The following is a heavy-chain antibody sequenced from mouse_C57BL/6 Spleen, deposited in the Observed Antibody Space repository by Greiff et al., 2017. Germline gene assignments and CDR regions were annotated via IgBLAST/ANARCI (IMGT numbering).Heavy chain of an antibody. V-gene: IGHV1-26*01. J-gene: IGHJ1*03. CDR2: INPNNGGT. Sequence: VQLQQSGPELVKPGASVKISCKASGYTFTDYYMNWVKQSHGKSLEWIGDINPNNGGTSYNQKFKGKATLTVDKSSSTAYMELRSLTSEDSAVYYCARPHYYGSSHWYFDVWGTGTTVTVSS. CDR1: GYTFTDYY. CDR3: ARPHYYGSSHWYFDV. D-gene: IGHD1-1*01.